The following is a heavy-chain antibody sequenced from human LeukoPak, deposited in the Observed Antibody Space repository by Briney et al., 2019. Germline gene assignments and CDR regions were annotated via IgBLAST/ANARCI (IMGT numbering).Heavy chain of an antibody. D-gene: IGHD6-19*01. Sequence: GGSLRLSCAASGFTVSSNYMSWVRQAPGKGLEWVSVIYSGGSTYYADSVKGRFTISRHNSKNTLYLQMNSLRAEDTAVCYCARGPSGWYRYWGQGTLVTVSS. CDR3: ARGPSGWYRY. J-gene: IGHJ4*02. V-gene: IGHV3-53*04. CDR1: GFTVSSNY. CDR2: IYSGGST.